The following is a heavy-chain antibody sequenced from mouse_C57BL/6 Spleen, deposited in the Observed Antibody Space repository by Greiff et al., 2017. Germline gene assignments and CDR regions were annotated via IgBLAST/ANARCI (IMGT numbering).Heavy chain of an antibody. CDR1: GFTFSDYY. Sequence: EVQRVESEGGLVQPGSSMKLSCTASGFTFSDYYMAWVRQVPEKGLEWVANINYDGSSTYYLASLKSRFIISRDYAKNILYLQVSSLKSEDTATYYCARGGDYDDAMDYWGQGTSVTGSS. CDR3: ARGGDYDDAMDY. V-gene: IGHV5-16*01. D-gene: IGHD2-4*01. J-gene: IGHJ4*01. CDR2: INYDGSST.